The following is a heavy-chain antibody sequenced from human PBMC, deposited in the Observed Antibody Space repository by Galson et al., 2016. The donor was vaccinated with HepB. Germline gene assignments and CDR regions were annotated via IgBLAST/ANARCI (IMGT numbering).Heavy chain of an antibody. CDR3: AREGNGDYDEAFDI. V-gene: IGHV3-7*01. Sequence: SLRLSCAASGFNFRTYWMSWVRQAPGKGLEWVAYINQGGSEKYYVDSVKGRFTISRDNAKNSLYLQMNSLRDEDTAVYYCAREGNGDYDEAFDIWGQGTMVTVSS. D-gene: IGHD4-17*01. CDR2: INQGGSEK. J-gene: IGHJ3*02. CDR1: GFNFRTYW.